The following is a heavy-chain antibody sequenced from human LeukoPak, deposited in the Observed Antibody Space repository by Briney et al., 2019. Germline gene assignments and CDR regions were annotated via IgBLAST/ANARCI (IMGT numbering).Heavy chain of an antibody. CDR1: GFTFSSYS. Sequence: KPGGSLRLSCAASGFTFSSYSMNWVRKAPGKGLEGVSSISSSSSYIYYADSVKGRFTISRDNAKNSLYLQMNSLRAEDTAVYYCARDREDIVVVVAARGDAFDIWGQGTMVTVSS. J-gene: IGHJ3*02. V-gene: IGHV3-21*01. CDR2: ISSSSSYI. D-gene: IGHD2-15*01. CDR3: ARDREDIVVVVAARGDAFDI.